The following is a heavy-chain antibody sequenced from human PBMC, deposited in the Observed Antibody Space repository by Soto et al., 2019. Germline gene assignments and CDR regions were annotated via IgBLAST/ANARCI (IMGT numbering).Heavy chain of an antibody. CDR2: IRSKAYGGTT. D-gene: IGHD2-15*01. Sequence: PGGSLRLSCTASGFTFGDYSMSWFRQAPWKGLEWVGFIRSKAYGGTTEYAASVKGRFTISRDDSKSIAYLQMNSLKTEETAVYYCTRDPCSGGSCSLFEYWGQGNLGTVSS. CDR1: GFTFGDYS. J-gene: IGHJ4*02. CDR3: TRDPCSGGSCSLFEY. V-gene: IGHV3-49*03.